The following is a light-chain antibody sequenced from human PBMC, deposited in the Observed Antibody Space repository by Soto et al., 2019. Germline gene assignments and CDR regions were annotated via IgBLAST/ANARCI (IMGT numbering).Light chain of an antibody. CDR3: QEYNSDSGVT. Sequence: DIQMTQSPSTLSASVGDRVTITCRARQSISSWLAWYQQKPGKAPHLLLYTASNLKSGFPSRFSGSVSGTDFTRTISSLQPDDCATYYCQEYNSDSGVTFGGGTKVAIK. J-gene: IGKJ4*01. CDR2: TAS. V-gene: IGKV1-5*03. CDR1: QSISSW.